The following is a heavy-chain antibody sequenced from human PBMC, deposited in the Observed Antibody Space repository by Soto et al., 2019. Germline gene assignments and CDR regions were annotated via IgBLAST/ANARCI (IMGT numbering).Heavy chain of an antibody. CDR2: INHSGST. D-gene: IGHD3-3*01. CDR3: ARGGLRFLEWFKYNWFDP. Sequence: QVQLQQWGAGLLKPSETLSLTCAVYGGSFSGYYWSWIRQPPGKGLEWIGAINHSGSTNYNPSLKSRVTISVDTSKNQFSLKLSSVTAADTAVYYCARGGLRFLEWFKYNWFDPWGQGTLVTVSS. CDR1: GGSFSGYY. V-gene: IGHV4-34*01. J-gene: IGHJ5*02.